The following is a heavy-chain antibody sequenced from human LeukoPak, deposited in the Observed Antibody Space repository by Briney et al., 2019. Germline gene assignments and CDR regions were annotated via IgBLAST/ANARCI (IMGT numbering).Heavy chain of an antibody. J-gene: IGHJ4*02. Sequence: GGSLRLSCAASGFTFSNAWMSWVRQAPGKGLEWVGRIKSKPDGGTTDYAAPVKGRFTISRDDSKNTLYLQMNSLKTEDTAVYYCARETYYYGSGSYHNNWGQGTLVTVSS. D-gene: IGHD3-10*01. CDR2: IKSKPDGGTT. CDR3: ARETYYYGSGSYHNN. V-gene: IGHV3-15*01. CDR1: GFTFSNAW.